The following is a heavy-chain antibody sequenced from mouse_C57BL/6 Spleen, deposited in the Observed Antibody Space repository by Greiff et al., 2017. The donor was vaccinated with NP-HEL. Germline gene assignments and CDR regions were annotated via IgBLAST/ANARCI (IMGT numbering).Heavy chain of an antibody. CDR3: ARDYDVWYFDV. CDR1: GYTFTSYW. Sequence: QVQLQQSGAELVRPGSSVKLSCKASGYTFTSYWMDWVKQRPGQGLEWIGNIYPSDSETHYNQKFKDKATLTVDKSSSTAYMQLSSLTSEDSAVYYCARDYDVWYFDVWGTGTTVTVSS. D-gene: IGHD2-4*01. CDR2: IYPSDSET. J-gene: IGHJ1*03. V-gene: IGHV1-61*01.